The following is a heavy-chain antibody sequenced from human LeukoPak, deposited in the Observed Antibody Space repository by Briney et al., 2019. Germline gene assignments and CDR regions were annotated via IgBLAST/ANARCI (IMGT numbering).Heavy chain of an antibody. CDR1: GFTFSSYA. J-gene: IGHJ6*02. Sequence: PGGSPRLSCAASGFTFSSYAMSLVRQAPGKGLEWVSAISGSGGSTYYADSVKGRFTISRDNSKNTLYLQMNSLRAEDTAVYYCAKDRIQLRAPLDVWGQGTTVTVSS. D-gene: IGHD5-18*01. V-gene: IGHV3-23*01. CDR2: ISGSGGST. CDR3: AKDRIQLRAPLDV.